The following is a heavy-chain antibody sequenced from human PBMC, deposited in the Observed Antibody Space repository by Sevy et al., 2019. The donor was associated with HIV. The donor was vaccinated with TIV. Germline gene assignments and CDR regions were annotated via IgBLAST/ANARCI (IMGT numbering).Heavy chain of an antibody. CDR2: ISYDGSNK. Sequence: GGSLRLSCAASGFTFSSYGMHWVRQAPGKGLEWVAVISYDGSNKYYADSVKGRFTISRDNSKNTLYLQMNSLRAEETAVYYCAKDADHITMVRGVIPASRGLPYGMDVWGQGTTVPVSS. J-gene: IGHJ6*02. CDR1: GFTFSSYG. D-gene: IGHD3-10*01. V-gene: IGHV3-30*18. CDR3: AKDADHITMVRGVIPASRGLPYGMDV.